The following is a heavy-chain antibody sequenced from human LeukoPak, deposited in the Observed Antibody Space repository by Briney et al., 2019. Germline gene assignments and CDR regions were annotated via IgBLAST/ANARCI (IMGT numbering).Heavy chain of an antibody. CDR3: AREGYDILTGYGRVYYYYMDV. Sequence: GGSLRLSCAASGFTFSDYYMSWIRQAPGKGLEWVSYISSSGSTIYYADSVKGRFTISRDNAKNSLYLQMNSLRAEDTAVYYCAREGYDILTGYGRVYYYYMDVWGKGTTVIVSS. CDR1: GFTFSDYY. D-gene: IGHD3-9*01. J-gene: IGHJ6*03. CDR2: ISSSGSTI. V-gene: IGHV3-11*04.